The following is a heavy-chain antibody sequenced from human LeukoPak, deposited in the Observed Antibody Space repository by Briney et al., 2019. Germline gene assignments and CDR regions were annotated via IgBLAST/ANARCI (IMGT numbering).Heavy chain of an antibody. CDR3: TTDLDYDILTGRRDY. V-gene: IGHV3-33*01. D-gene: IGHD3-9*01. CDR2: IWYDGSNK. CDR1: GFTFSSYG. J-gene: IGHJ4*02. Sequence: GRSLRLSCAASGFTFSSYGMHWVRQAPGKGLEWVAVIWYDGSNKYYADSVKGRFTISRDNSKNTLYLQMNSLRAEDTAVYYCTTDLDYDILTGRRDYWGQGTLVTVSS.